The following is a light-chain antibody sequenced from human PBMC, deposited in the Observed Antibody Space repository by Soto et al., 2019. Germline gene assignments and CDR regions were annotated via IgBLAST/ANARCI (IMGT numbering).Light chain of an antibody. CDR3: AAWDDSLNGPL. CDR1: RSNIGTNT. J-gene: IGLJ3*02. Sequence: QSVLTQSPSASGTPGQRVTISCSGSRSNIGTNTLNWYRQFPGTAPKLLIYDNDQRPSGVPDRFSGSKSGTSASLAISGLQSEDEADYYCAAWDDSLNGPLFGGGTQLTVL. CDR2: DND. V-gene: IGLV1-44*01.